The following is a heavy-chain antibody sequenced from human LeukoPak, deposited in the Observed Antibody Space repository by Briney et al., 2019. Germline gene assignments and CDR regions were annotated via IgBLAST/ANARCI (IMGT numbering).Heavy chain of an antibody. Sequence: PGGGLRLCCAGSVFTFNNYARSWVRWAPRKGVEWVSTIMIGGGGKHYADSVRGRVPVYRDRSERPLYLQMNGLRADDTAVYYCVRAAPRDCSPASCSLFDTWGEGTLVTVSS. CDR3: VRAAPRDCSPASCSLFDT. V-gene: IGHV3-23*01. D-gene: IGHD2-2*01. CDR1: VFTFNNYA. J-gene: IGHJ4*02. CDR2: IMIGGGGK.